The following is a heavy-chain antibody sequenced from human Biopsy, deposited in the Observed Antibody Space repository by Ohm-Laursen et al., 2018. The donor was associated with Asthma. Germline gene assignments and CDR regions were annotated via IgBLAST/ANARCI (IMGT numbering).Heavy chain of an antibody. V-gene: IGHV4-30-2*01. CDR1: GDSINSGGYS. Sequence: TLSLTCAVSGDSINSGGYSWNWIPQPPGEGLGGSAYLFLSGATYYNPSLKSRVTISVDRSKRQFSLKVNSVTAADTAVYYCARMITMIQAANYYSYAMDVWGQGTTVTVSS. D-gene: IGHD3-22*01. CDR3: ARMITMIQAANYYSYAMDV. CDR2: LFLSGAT. J-gene: IGHJ6*02.